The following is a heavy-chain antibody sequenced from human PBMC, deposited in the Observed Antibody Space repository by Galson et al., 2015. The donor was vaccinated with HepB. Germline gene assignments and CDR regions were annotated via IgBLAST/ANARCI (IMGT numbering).Heavy chain of an antibody. CDR2: IRSKTDGGTT. D-gene: IGHD3-22*01. V-gene: IGHV3-15*01. J-gene: IGHJ2*01. CDR1: GFIFSNAW. CDR3: TTDYNYKGYFEL. Sequence: SLRLSCAASGFIFSNAWMSWVRQAPGKGLEWVGRIRSKTDGGTTDHAAPVKGGFTISRDDSKNTLYLQMNSLKIEDTAVYYCTTDYNYKGYFELWGRGTLVTVSS.